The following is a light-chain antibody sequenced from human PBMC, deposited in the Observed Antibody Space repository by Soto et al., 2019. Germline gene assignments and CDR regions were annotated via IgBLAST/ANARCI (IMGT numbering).Light chain of an antibody. Sequence: QSALTQPRSVSGSPGQSVTISCTGTSSDVGVYNSVSWYQQHPGKAPRLILYDVTKRPSGVPDHFSGSKSGNTASLTISGLQAEDEADYYCSSYTSSSTLDVVFGGGTKLTVL. V-gene: IGLV2-11*01. J-gene: IGLJ2*01. CDR2: DVT. CDR1: SSDVGVYNS. CDR3: SSYTSSSTLDVV.